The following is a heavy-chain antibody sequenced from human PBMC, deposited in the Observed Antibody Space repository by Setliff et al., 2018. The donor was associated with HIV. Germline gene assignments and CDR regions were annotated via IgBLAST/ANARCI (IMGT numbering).Heavy chain of an antibody. V-gene: IGHV7-4-1*02. Sequence: ASVKVSCKASGYTFTSYALNWVRQAPGQGLEWMGWISTNTGNPTYAQGFTGRFVFSLDTSVTTAYLQISSLKADDTAVYYCARESPMIVVASTTFDYWGQGTLVTVSS. J-gene: IGHJ4*02. CDR1: GYTFTSYA. CDR3: ARESPMIVVASTTFDY. CDR2: ISTNTGNP. D-gene: IGHD3-22*01.